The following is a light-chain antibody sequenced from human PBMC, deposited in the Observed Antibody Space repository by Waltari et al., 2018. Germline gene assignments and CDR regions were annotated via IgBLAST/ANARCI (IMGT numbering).Light chain of an antibody. CDR1: SSDVGSYNL. CDR2: EVS. CDR3: CSYAGSSTYVV. J-gene: IGLJ2*01. Sequence: QSALTQPASVSGSPGQSITISCTGTSSDVGSYNLVSWYQQHQGKAPKLMISEVSKRPSGFSNRFSGAKSGNTASLTISGLQAEDEADYYCCSYAGSSTYVVFGGGTKLTVL. V-gene: IGLV2-23*02.